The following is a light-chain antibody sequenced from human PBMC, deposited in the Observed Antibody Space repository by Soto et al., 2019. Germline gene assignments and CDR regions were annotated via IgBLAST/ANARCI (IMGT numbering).Light chain of an antibody. V-gene: IGKV1D-16*01. J-gene: IGKJ4*01. Sequence: QMTQSPSSLCAVVGDSASITCRASRAIGDRLAWFQQKPGKAPRLLIQTASNLQGGVPYRFSGSGSGTEFTLTISNLQPEDVATYYCQKYNTAPLTFGEGTKVDIK. CDR2: TAS. CDR3: QKYNTAPLT. CDR1: RAIGDR.